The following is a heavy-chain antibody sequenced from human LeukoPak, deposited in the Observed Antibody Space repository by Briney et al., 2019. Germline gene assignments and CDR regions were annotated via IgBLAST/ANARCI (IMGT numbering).Heavy chain of an antibody. CDR2: MNPNSGNT. D-gene: IGHD2/OR15-2a*01. CDR3: ARAFSGVDY. V-gene: IGHV1-8*02. Sequence: ASVKVSCKASGYTFTSYGISWVRQAPGQGLEWMGWMNPNSGNTGYAQKFQGRVTMTRNTSISTAYMELSSLRSEDTAVYYCARAFSGVDYWGQGTLVTVSS. CDR1: GYTFTSYG. J-gene: IGHJ4*02.